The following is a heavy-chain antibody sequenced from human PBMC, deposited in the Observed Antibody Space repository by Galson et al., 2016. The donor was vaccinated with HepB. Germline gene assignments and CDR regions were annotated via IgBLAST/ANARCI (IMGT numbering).Heavy chain of an antibody. J-gene: IGHJ6*02. D-gene: IGHD3-10*01. Sequence: SVKVSCKASGYIFTNYDINWVRQATGKGLEWMGWMNPKSRNTGYGQRFQGRVTMTRNTSITTAYLELSSLTSDDTAVYYCARGEIFDSGTTLYGMDVWGQGTTVTVSS. CDR1: GYIFTNYD. CDR2: MNPKSRNT. CDR3: ARGEIFDSGTTLYGMDV. V-gene: IGHV1-8*01.